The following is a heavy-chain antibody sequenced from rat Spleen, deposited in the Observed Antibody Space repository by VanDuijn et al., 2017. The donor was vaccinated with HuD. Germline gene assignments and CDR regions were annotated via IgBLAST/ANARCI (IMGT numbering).Heavy chain of an antibody. J-gene: IGHJ2*01. D-gene: IGHD1-4*01. CDR3: ARHSTDPGYFDY. Sequence: EVQLVESGGGLVQPGRSLKLSCAASGFTFSNYDMAWVRQAPTKGLEWVASISTGGGNTYYRDSVKGRFTISRDNAKSTLYLQMDSLRSEDTATYYCARHSTDPGYFDYWGQGVMVTVSS. V-gene: IGHV5S23*01. CDR2: ISTGGGNT. CDR1: GFTFSNYD.